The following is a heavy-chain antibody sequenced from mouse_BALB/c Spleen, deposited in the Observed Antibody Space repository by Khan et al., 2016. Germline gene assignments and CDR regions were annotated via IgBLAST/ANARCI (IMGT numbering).Heavy chain of an antibody. Sequence: VQLQQPGPDLVKPGASVKISCKASGYSFTGYHMHWVKQSHGKSLEWIGRVNPNNGGTSYNQKFKGKAILTVDKSSSTAYMELRSLTSEDSAVYYCARDLYGYGAWFAYWGQGTLVTVSA. V-gene: IGHV1-18*01. CDR3: ARDLYGYGAWFAY. CDR2: VNPNNGGT. CDR1: GYSFTGYH. D-gene: IGHD2-2*01. J-gene: IGHJ3*01.